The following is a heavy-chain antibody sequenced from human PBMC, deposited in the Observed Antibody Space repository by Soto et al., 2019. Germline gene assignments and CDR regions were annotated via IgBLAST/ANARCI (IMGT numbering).Heavy chain of an antibody. V-gene: IGHV1-18*01. J-gene: IGHJ5*02. CDR3: ARGGPAGDYEPLNWFEP. CDR2: ITVNNGHT. Sequence: GLSSVRQSPEQGLEWVDWITVNNGHTPYAQKLQGRVTIPADESTSTAYMELSSPRSEDTAVYYCARGGPAGDYEPLNWFEPWGQRTLVTVSS. CDR1: G. D-gene: IGHD4-17*01.